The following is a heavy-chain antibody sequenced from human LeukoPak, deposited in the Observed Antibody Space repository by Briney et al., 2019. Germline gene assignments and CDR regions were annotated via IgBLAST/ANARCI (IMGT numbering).Heavy chain of an antibody. V-gene: IGHV3-11*01. CDR2: ISSSGSII. CDR3: ARDCSSTSCDLGTFDY. J-gene: IGHJ4*02. CDR1: GFTFSDYY. D-gene: IGHD2-2*01. Sequence: GGSLRLSCAASGFTFSDYYMTLTRQAPGKGLEWVSHISSSGSIIYHADSVKGRFTISRDNARNSLYLQMNSLRAEDTAVYYCARDCSSTSCDLGTFDYWGQGPLVTVSS.